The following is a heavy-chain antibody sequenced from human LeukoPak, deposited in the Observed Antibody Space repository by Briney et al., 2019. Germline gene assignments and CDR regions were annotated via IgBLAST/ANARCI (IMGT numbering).Heavy chain of an antibody. D-gene: IGHD2-8*02. CDR3: ARAPRGFQWFMDY. V-gene: IGHV3-23*01. Sequence: GGSLRLSCAASGFIFSSYAMSWVRQAPGKGLEWVSAISGSGDSTYYADSVKGRFTISRDNSKNTLYLQMNSLRVEDTAVYYCARAPRGFQWFMDYWGQGTLVTVSS. CDR2: ISGSGDST. J-gene: IGHJ4*02. CDR1: GFIFSSYA.